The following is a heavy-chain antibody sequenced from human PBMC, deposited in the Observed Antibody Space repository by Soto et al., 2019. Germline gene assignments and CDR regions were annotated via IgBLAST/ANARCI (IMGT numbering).Heavy chain of an antibody. CDR1: GYTFTSYY. CDR2: INPSGGST. CDR3: ARPYYGSGNYYYYYGMDV. Sequence: ASVKVSCKASGYTFTSYYMHWVRQAPGQGLEWMGIINPSGGSTSYAQKFQGRVTMTRDTSTSTVYMELSSLRSEDTAVYYCARPYYGSGNYYYYYGMDVWGQGTTVTGLL. D-gene: IGHD3-10*01. V-gene: IGHV1-46*01. J-gene: IGHJ6*02.